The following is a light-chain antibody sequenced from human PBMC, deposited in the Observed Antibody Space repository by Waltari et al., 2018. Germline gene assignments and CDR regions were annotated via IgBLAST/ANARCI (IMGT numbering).Light chain of an antibody. CDR1: PSVKNN. J-gene: IGKJ4*01. CDR2: KAS. V-gene: IGKV1-5*03. CDR3: QEYDSLPVT. Sequence: CRADPSVKNNVAWDEQAPGKAPKVLIHKASRLESGAPSRFSGSGYGTEFTLTISSLQPDDFATYYCQEYDSLPVTFGGGTKVEI.